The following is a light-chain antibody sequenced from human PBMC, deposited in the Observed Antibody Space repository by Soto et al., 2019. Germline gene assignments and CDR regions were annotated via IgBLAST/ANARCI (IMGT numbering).Light chain of an antibody. CDR2: DVS. CDR1: SSDIGAFDL. CDR3: SSYTITSTRL. Sequence: QSVLTQPASVSGSPGQSITISCTGSSSDIGAFDLVSWYQQHPGKAPKVMIYDVSIRPSGVSNRFSGSKSGNAASLTISGLQAEDEADYYCSSYTITSTRLFGTGTKVTVL. J-gene: IGLJ1*01. V-gene: IGLV2-14*01.